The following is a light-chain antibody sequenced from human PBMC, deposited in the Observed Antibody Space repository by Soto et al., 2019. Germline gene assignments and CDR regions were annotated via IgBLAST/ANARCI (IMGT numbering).Light chain of an antibody. Sequence: QSALTQPASVSGSPGQSITISCTGTSSDVDAYDYVSWFQQHPGKAPKLMIYDVSNRPSGVSNRFSGSKSGNTASLTISGLQAEDEADYYCSAYTSSSTVVFGGGTKLTVL. CDR2: DVS. CDR1: SSDVDAYDY. J-gene: IGLJ2*01. CDR3: SAYTSSSTVV. V-gene: IGLV2-14*01.